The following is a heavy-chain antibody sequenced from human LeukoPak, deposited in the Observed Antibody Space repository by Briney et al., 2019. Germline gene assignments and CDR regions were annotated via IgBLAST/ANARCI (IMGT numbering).Heavy chain of an antibody. Sequence: GGSLRLSCAASGFTFSSYSMNWVRQAPGKGLEWVSYISSSGTTIYYADSVKGRFTISRDNPKNSLYLQMNSLRAKDTAVYYCARGYCSSNTCYIAFDIWGQGTMVTVSS. CDR1: GFTFSSYS. V-gene: IGHV3-48*01. CDR3: ARGYCSSNTCYIAFDI. J-gene: IGHJ3*02. CDR2: ISSSGTTI. D-gene: IGHD2-2*02.